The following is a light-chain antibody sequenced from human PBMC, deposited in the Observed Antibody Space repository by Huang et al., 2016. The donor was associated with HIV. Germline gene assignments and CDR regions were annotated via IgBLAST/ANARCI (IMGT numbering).Light chain of an antibody. J-gene: IGKJ1*01. Sequence: DIVMTKYPDSMTVSLCERATINCKSSQSVLHSSNNKNYLTWYQQKPGQPPKVLIYWASSRESGVPDRFIGSGSGTDFTLTISNLQPEDVAVYFCHQYYTTPQTFGQGTKVEIK. CDR3: HQYYTTPQT. CDR2: WAS. CDR1: QSVLHSSNNKNY. V-gene: IGKV4-1*01.